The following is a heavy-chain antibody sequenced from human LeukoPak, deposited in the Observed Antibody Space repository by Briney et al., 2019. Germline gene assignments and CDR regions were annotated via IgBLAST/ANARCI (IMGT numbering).Heavy chain of an antibody. CDR2: INPNSGGT. D-gene: IGHD1-26*01. V-gene: IGHV1-2*02. CDR1: GYTFTGYY. CDR3: ARGGSGSYNDY. J-gene: IGHJ4*02. Sequence: ASVKVSCKASGYTFTGYYMHWVRQAPGQGLEWMGWINPNSGGTNYAQKFQGRVTITADKSTSTAYMELSSLRSEDTAVYYCARGGSGSYNDYWGQGTLVTVSS.